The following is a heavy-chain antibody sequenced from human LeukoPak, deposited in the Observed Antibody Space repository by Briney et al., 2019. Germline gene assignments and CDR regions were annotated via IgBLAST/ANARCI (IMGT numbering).Heavy chain of an antibody. J-gene: IGHJ4*02. V-gene: IGHV3-7*01. CDR1: GFTFSSYW. CDR3: ATGRSCTTCYLPDY. D-gene: IGHD2-2*01. Sequence: GGSLRLSCAASGFTFSSYWMSWVRQAPGKGLEWVANINQDGGEKYYVDSVKGRFTISRDNAKNSLYLQMKSLRAEDTAVYHCATGRSCTTCYLPDYWGQGTLVTVSS. CDR2: INQDGGEK.